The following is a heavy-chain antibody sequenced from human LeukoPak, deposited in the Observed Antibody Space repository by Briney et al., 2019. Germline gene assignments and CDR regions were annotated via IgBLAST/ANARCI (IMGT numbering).Heavy chain of an antibody. D-gene: IGHD3-10*01. CDR1: GYTFTRYG. V-gene: IGHV1-8*01. J-gene: IGHJ4*02. CDR2: MNPNSGNT. Sequence: ASVKVSCKASGYTFTRYGVAWVREATGQGLEWMGWMNPNSGNTGYAQKFQGRVTMTRNTSISTAYMELSSLRSEDTAVYYCASGSYGELGYWGQGTLVTVSS. CDR3: ASGSYGELGY.